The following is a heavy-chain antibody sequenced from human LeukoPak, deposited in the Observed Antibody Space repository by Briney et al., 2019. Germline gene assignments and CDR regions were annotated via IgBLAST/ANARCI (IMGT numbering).Heavy chain of an antibody. CDR1: GGSISGSY. Sequence: SETLSLTCTVPGGSISGSYWSWVRQPPGKGLDYIGYIYYSGTTNYNPSLKSRVTISLNTSKNQFSLELRSVTAADTAVYYCARWGYESSGYYRPFDYWGQGTLVTVSS. CDR2: IYYSGTT. J-gene: IGHJ4*02. V-gene: IGHV4-59*01. CDR3: ARWGYESSGYYRPFDY. D-gene: IGHD3-22*01.